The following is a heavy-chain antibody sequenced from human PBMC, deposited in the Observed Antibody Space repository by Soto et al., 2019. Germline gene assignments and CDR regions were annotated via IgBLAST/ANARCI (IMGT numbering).Heavy chain of an antibody. D-gene: IGHD4-17*01. CDR2: ISSRSNYI. V-gene: IGHV3-21*01. J-gene: IGHJ4*02. CDR1: GFNFTNYN. CDR3: VSLTTVTNLNRFDY. Sequence: GGSLRLSCAASGFNFTNYNMNWVRQAPGKGLEWVSFISSRSNYIYYADSVRGRFTVSRDNAKNSLYLQMNNLRPEDTAVYYCVSLTTVTNLNRFDYWGQGTLVTVSS.